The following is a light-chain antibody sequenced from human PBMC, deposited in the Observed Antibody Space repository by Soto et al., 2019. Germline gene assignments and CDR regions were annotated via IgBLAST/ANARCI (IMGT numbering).Light chain of an antibody. CDR3: QQYGSSPST. CDR1: QRVSSSY. Sequence: EIALTQSPATLSLSPGERATLSCGARQRVSSSYLAWYQQKPGLAPRLLIYAASSRATGIPDRFSGSGSGTAFTLTISRLEPDDFAVYYCQQYGSSPSTFGQGNKLEL. J-gene: IGKJ2*01. CDR2: AAS. V-gene: IGKV3D-20*01.